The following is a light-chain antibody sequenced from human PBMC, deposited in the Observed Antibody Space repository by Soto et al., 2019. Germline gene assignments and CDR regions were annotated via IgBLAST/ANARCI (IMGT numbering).Light chain of an antibody. CDR3: QQSYSTLLT. V-gene: IGKV1-39*01. J-gene: IGKJ4*01. Sequence: GDRVTITCRASQSIGSYLNWYQHKPGKAPELLIFAVSRLQGGVPSRFSGSGSETDFTLTISTLQPEDFATYYCQQSYSTLLTFGGGTKVEIK. CDR1: QSIGSY. CDR2: AVS.